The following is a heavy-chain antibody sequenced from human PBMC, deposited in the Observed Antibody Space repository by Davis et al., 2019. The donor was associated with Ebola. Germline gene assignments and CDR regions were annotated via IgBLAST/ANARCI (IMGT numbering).Heavy chain of an antibody. CDR1: GFTFSGSA. J-gene: IGHJ4*02. Sequence: GESLKISCAASGFTFSGSAMHWVRQASGKGLEWVGRIRSKANSYATAYAASVKGRFTISRDDSKNTAYLQMTSLKTEDTAVNYCTRQGTYQPTDYWGQGTLVTVSS. V-gene: IGHV3-73*01. CDR2: IRSKANSYAT. D-gene: IGHD2-2*01. CDR3: TRQGTYQPTDY.